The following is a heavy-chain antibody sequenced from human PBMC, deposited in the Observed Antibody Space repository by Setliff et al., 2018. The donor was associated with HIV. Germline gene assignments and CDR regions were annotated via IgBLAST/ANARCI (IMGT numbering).Heavy chain of an antibody. J-gene: IGHJ4*02. D-gene: IGHD3-10*01. CDR1: GGTFCSYA. V-gene: IGHV1-69*05. CDR2: VIPIFGTA. CDR3: ALLWFGELLPYNFDY. Sequence: SVKVSCKASGGTFCSYAISWVRQAPGQGPEWMGGVIPIFGTANYAQKFQGRVTITTDESTSTAYMELSSLRSEDTAVYYCALLWFGELLPYNFDYWGQGTLVTVSS.